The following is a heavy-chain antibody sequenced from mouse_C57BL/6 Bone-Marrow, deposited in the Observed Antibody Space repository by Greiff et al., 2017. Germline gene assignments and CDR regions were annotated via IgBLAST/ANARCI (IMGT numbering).Heavy chain of an antibody. J-gene: IGHJ4*01. D-gene: IGHD2-1*01. V-gene: IGHV6-3*01. CDR2: ISLKSDNYAS. CDR1: GFTFSNYW. Sequence: EVKVEESGGGLVQPGGSMKLSCAASGFTFSNYWMNWVRQSPEKGLEWVAQISLKSDNYASHYAVSVKGRFTITRDYSKSSVYLQMNTLRAEDTGVYYCSGKGNYGPYAMDYWGQGTSVTVSS. CDR3: SGKGNYGPYAMDY.